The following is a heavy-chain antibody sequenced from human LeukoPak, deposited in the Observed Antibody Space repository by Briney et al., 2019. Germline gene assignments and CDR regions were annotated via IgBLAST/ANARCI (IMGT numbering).Heavy chain of an antibody. CDR2: MNPNSGNT. V-gene: IGHV1-8*01. D-gene: IGHD4-23*01. CDR1: GYTFSSYD. Sequence: GASVKVSCKASGYTFSSYDINWVRQATGQGLEWMGWMNPNSGNTGYAQKFQGRVTMTRNTSISTAYMELSSLRSEDTAVYYCAKDGANSHWITVVKAAKFDFWGQGTLVTVSS. J-gene: IGHJ4*02. CDR3: AKDGANSHWITVVKAAKFDF.